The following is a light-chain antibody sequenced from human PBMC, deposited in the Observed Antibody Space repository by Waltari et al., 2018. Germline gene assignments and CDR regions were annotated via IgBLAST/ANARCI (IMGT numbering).Light chain of an antibody. J-gene: IGKJ5*01. CDR1: QSISSY. CDR2: AAS. CDR3: QQSYSTLLT. Sequence: DIQMTQSPSSLSASVGDRVTITCRASQSISSYLNWYQQKPGKAPKLLIYAASSLQSGVRSRFSGSGSGTDFTLTISSLRPEDFATYYCQQSYSTLLTFGQGTRLEIK. V-gene: IGKV1-39*01.